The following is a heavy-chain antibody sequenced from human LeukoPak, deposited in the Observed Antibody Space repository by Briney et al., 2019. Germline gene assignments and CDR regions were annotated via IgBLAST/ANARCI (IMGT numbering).Heavy chain of an antibody. V-gene: IGHV4-39*07. CDR2: IYYSGNT. J-gene: IGHJ4*02. CDR1: GGAISSSSYY. Sequence: SETLSLTCTVSGGAISSSSYYWGWIRQAPGKGLEWIGNIYYSGNTFDNPSLKSRVTISVDTSKNQFSLKLSSVTAADTAVYYCASGRWKQDFDYWGQGTLVTVSS. D-gene: IGHD2-15*01. CDR3: ASGRWKQDFDY.